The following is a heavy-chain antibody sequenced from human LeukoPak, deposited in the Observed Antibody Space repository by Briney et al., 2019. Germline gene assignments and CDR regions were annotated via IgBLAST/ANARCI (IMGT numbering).Heavy chain of an antibody. CDR2: ISSSSSYI. D-gene: IGHD3-10*01. Sequence: GGSLRLPCAASGFTFSSYSMNWVRQAPGKGLEWVSSISSSSSYIYYADSVKGRFTISRDNAKNSLYLQMNSLRAEDTAVYYCARRGVRGVIGLEHWGQGTLVTVSS. CDR1: GFTFSSYS. J-gene: IGHJ1*01. V-gene: IGHV3-21*01. CDR3: ARRGVRGVIGLEH.